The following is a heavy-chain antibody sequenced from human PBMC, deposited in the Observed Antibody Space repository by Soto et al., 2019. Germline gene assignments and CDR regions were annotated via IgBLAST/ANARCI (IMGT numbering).Heavy chain of an antibody. CDR2: IYYSGST. V-gene: IGHV4-39*01. J-gene: IGHJ4*02. CDR1: GGSISSSSYY. D-gene: IGHD3-10*01. CDR3: ASTGTMVRGVIIRGGSDLDY. Sequence: QLQLQESGPGLVKPSETLSLTCTVSGGSISSSSYYWGWIRQPPGKGLEWIGSIYYSGSTYYNPSLKSRVTISVDTSKNQFSLKLSSVTAADTAVYYCASTGTMVRGVIIRGGSDLDYWGQGTLVTVSS.